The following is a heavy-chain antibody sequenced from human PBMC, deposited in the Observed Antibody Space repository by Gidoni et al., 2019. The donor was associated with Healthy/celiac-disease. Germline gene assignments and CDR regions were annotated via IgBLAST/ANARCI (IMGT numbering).Heavy chain of an antibody. J-gene: IGHJ5*02. V-gene: IGHV4-59*08. CDR2: IYYSGST. D-gene: IGHD6-19*01. Sequence: QVQLQESGPGLVKPSETLSLTCTVSGGSISSYYWSWIRQPPGKGLEWIGYIYYSGSTNYNPSLKSRVTISVDTSKNQCSLKLSSVTAADTAVYYCARQTAVAGYTGWFDPWGQGTLVTVSS. CDR3: ARQTAVAGYTGWFDP. CDR1: GGSISSYY.